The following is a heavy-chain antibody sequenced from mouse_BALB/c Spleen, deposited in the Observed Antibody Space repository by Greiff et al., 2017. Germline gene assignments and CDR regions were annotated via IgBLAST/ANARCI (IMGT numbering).Heavy chain of an antibody. CDR1: GFAFSSYD. CDR3: ARRGDGNHAMDY. V-gene: IGHV5-12-1*01. CDR2: ISSGGGST. J-gene: IGHJ4*01. Sequence: EVQVVESGGGLVKPGGSLKLSCAASGFAFSSYDMSWVRQTPEKRLEWVAYISSGGGSTYYPDTVKGRFTISRDNAKNTLYLQMSSLKSEDTAMYYCARRGDGNHAMDYWGQGTSVTVSS. D-gene: IGHD2-1*01.